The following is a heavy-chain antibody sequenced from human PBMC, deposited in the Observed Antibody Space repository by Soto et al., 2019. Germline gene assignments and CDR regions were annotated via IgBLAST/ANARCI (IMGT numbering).Heavy chain of an antibody. CDR1: RGSISSGVYY. Sequence: LSLTCTVSRGSISSGVYYLSWIRQHPGKGLEWIGYIYYSGSTYYNPSLKSRVTISVDTSKNQFSLKLSSVTAADTAVYYCARGRDYYDSSGSLGWFDHWGQGTLVTVS. D-gene: IGHD3-22*01. J-gene: IGHJ5*02. CDR3: ARGRDYYDSSGSLGWFDH. V-gene: IGHV4-31*03. CDR2: IYYSGST.